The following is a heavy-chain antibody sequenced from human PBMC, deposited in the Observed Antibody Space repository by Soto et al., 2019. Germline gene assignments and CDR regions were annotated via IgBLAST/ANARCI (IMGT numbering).Heavy chain of an antibody. CDR2: ISYDGSHK. Sequence: QVQLVESGGGVVQPGRSLRLSCAASGFTFSSYGMHWVRQAPGKGLECVAVISYDGSHKYYADSVKGRFTISRDNSKNTLYLQMNSLRAEDTAVYYCAKDRESYTSSSYSVDYWGQGTLVTVSS. J-gene: IGHJ4*02. CDR1: GFTFSSYG. V-gene: IGHV3-30*18. CDR3: AKDRESYTSSSYSVDY. D-gene: IGHD6-6*01.